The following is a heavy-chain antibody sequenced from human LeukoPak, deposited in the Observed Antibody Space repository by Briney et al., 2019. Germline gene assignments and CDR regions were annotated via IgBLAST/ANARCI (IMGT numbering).Heavy chain of an antibody. D-gene: IGHD6-25*01. J-gene: IGHJ4*02. CDR1: GGSISSSLYF. Sequence: SENLSLTCTVSGGSISSSLYFWGWIRQPPGKGLEWIGSIYYTGSTYYNPSLKSRVTISVDTSKNQFSLKLSSVTAADTAVYHCAGRVDQIAALDYRGQGTLLTVSS. CDR3: AGRVDQIAALDY. V-gene: IGHV4-39*01. CDR2: IYYTGST.